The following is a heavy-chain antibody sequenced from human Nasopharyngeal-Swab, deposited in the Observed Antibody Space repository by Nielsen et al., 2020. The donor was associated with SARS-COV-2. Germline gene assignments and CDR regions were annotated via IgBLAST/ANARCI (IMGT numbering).Heavy chain of an antibody. D-gene: IGHD3-16*01. CDR3: ASAPSWGY. V-gene: IGHV3-53*01. CDR2: IYSGGNT. Sequence: VRQAPGKGLEWISVIYSGGNTYYADAMKGRFTASRDNSKNTMYLQMNSLRAEDTAIYYCASAPSWGYWGQGTLVTVSS. J-gene: IGHJ4*02.